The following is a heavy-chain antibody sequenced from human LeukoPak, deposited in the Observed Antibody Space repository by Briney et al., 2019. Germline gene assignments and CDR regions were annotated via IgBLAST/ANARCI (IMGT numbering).Heavy chain of an antibody. CDR1: GFTFSGYA. J-gene: IGHJ6*03. D-gene: IGHD3-10*01. Sequence: GGSLRLSCAASGFTFSGYAVHWVRQAPGKGLEYVSAITSDGGRTYYANSVKGRFTISRDNSKNTLYLQMGSLRAEDMAVYYWARSRGLDVHYYYYMDVWGKGTTVTVSS. CDR2: ITSDGGRT. V-gene: IGHV3-64*01. CDR3: ARSRGLDVHYYYYMDV.